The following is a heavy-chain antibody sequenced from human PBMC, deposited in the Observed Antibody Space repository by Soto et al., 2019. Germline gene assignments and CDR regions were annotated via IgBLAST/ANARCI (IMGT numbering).Heavy chain of an antibody. V-gene: IGHV3-21*01. D-gene: IGHD2-21*01. CDR1: GFTFNTYD. CDR3: VRSGTARLLRHSWFDT. CDR2: ITTSSVYI. J-gene: IGHJ5*02. Sequence: EVQLVECGGGLVKPGGSLRLSCAASGFTFNTYDMNWVRQAPGKGLEWVSSITTSSVYIYYADSLKGRITISRDNAKNSLFLQMNSLRAEDTAVYYCVRSGTARLLRHSWFDTWGQGTLVTVSS.